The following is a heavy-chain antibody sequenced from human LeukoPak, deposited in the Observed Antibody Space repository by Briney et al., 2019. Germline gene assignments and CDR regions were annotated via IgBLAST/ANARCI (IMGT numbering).Heavy chain of an antibody. CDR2: ISAYNGNT. D-gene: IGHD3-16*01. CDR1: GYTFTSYG. V-gene: IGHV1-18*01. Sequence: ASVKVSCKASGYTFTSYGISWVRQAPGQGLEWMGWISAYNGNTNYAQKLQGRVTMTTDTSTSTAYMELRSLRSDDTAVYYCARDGCSSTSCYIGQTYYDYVWGSRFDYWGQGTLVTVSS. CDR3: ARDGCSSTSCYIGQTYYDYVWGSRFDY. J-gene: IGHJ4*02.